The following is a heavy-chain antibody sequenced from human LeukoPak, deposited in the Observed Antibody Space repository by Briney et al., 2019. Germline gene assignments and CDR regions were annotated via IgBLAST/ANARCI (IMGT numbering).Heavy chain of an antibody. V-gene: IGHV4-59*08. CDR3: ARQIDGSYFDY. CDR1: GGSISSYY. J-gene: IGHJ4*02. Sequence: SETPSLTCTVSGGSISSYYWSWIRQPPGKGLEWIGYIYYSGSTNYNPSLKSGVTISVDTSKNQFSLKLSSVTAADTAVYYCARQIDGSYFDYWGQGTLVTVSS. CDR2: IYYSGST. D-gene: IGHD3-9*01.